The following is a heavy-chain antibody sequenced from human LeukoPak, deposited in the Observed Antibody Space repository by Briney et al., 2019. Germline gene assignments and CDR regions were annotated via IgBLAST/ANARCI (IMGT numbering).Heavy chain of an antibody. J-gene: IGHJ4*02. CDR3: ARDPQVSC. Sequence: PGGPPRPSSPASGFLFISNYMTWVPQAPGKGLEWVSVIYRDGSIFYADSVKGRFTISRDTSKNTLYLQMNNLRADDTAVYYCARDPQVSCWGQGALVTVSS. CDR2: IYRDGSI. V-gene: IGHV3-53*01. CDR1: GFLFISNY.